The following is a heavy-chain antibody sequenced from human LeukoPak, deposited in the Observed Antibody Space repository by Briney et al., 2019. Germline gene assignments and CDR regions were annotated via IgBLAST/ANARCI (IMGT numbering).Heavy chain of an antibody. Sequence: GASVKVSCKASGGTFSSYTISWVRQAPGQGLEWMGRIIPILGIANYAQKFQGRVTITADKSTSTAYMELSSLRSEDTAVYYCATRYSSSSYYFDYWGQGTLVTVPS. J-gene: IGHJ4*02. CDR3: ATRYSSSSYYFDY. CDR2: IIPILGIA. V-gene: IGHV1-69*02. CDR1: GGTFSSYT. D-gene: IGHD6-13*01.